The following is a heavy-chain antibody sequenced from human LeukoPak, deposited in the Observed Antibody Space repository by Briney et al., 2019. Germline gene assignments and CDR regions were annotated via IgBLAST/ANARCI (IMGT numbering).Heavy chain of an antibody. V-gene: IGHV3-23*01. Sequence: GGSLRLSCAASGFTFSSYAMSWVRQAPGKGLEWVSAISGSGGSTYNADSVKGRFTISRDNSKNTLYLQMNSLRAEDTAVYYCAMGPGKILVMAATCDYWVQGTLVTVSS. CDR1: GFTFSSYA. CDR3: AMGPGKILVMAATCDY. J-gene: IGHJ4*02. D-gene: IGHD2-15*01. CDR2: ISGSGGST.